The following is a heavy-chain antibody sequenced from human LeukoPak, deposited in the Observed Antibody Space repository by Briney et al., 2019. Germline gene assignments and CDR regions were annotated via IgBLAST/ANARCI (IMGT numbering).Heavy chain of an antibody. CDR3: ARESIAAAGSWFDP. J-gene: IGHJ5*02. V-gene: IGHV1-2*06. CDR1: GYTFTTYD. Sequence: GASVKVSCMASGYTFTTYDISWVRQATGQGLEWMGRMNPNSGGTNYAQKFQGRVTMTRDTSISTAYMELSRLRSDDTAVYYCARESIAAAGSWFDPWGQGTLVTVSS. CDR2: MNPNSGGT. D-gene: IGHD6-13*01.